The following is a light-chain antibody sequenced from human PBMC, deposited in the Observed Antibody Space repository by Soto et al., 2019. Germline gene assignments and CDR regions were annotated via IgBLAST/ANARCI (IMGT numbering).Light chain of an antibody. V-gene: IGKV1-39*01. CDR2: GAS. J-gene: IGKJ1*01. Sequence: DIQMTQSPSSLSAAVGDRVTITCRASQSISSYLNWYQQKPGKAPNLLIYGASTLQSGVPSRFSGSGSGTDFTLTINSLQREDFASYYCQQSYNTPRTFGQGTKVDIK. CDR1: QSISSY. CDR3: QQSYNTPRT.